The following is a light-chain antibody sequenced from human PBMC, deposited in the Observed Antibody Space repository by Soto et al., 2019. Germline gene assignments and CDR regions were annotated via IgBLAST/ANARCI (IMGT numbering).Light chain of an antibody. CDR1: SSNIGAGYD. CDR2: GNS. CDR3: QSYDSRLSGL. V-gene: IGLV1-40*01. J-gene: IGLJ1*01. Sequence: QSVLTQPPSVSGAPGQRVTISCTGSSSNIGAGYDVHWYQQLPGTAPKLLIYGNSNRPSGVPDRFSGSKSGTSASLAITGLQAEDEADYYCQSYDSRLSGLFGTGTKVTVL.